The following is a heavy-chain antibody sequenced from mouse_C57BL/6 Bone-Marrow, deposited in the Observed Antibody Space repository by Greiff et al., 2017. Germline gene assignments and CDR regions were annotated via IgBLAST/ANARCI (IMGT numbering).Heavy chain of an antibody. CDR2: IYPGGGYT. V-gene: IGHV1-63*01. CDR1: GYTFTNYW. J-gene: IGHJ4*01. CDR3: AREGRYYGNYNYYAMDY. D-gene: IGHD2-1*01. Sequence: QVQLKQSGAELVRPGTSVKMSCKASGYTFTNYWIGWAKQRPGHGLEWIGDIYPGGGYTNYNEKFKGKATLTADKSSSTAYMQFSSLTSEDSAIYYCAREGRYYGNYNYYAMDYWGQGTSVTVSS.